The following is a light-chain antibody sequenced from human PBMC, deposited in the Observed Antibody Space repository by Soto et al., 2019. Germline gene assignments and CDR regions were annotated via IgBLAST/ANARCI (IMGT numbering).Light chain of an antibody. Sequence: EIVITQSPAPLSVSPGERATLSCRASQSVSSNLAWYQQKPGQAPRLLIYGASTRATGIPARFSGSGSGTEFTLTISSLQSEDFAVYYCQQYNNWPPGRTFGQGTKV. V-gene: IGKV3-15*01. J-gene: IGKJ1*01. CDR3: QQYNNWPPGRT. CDR2: GAS. CDR1: QSVSSN.